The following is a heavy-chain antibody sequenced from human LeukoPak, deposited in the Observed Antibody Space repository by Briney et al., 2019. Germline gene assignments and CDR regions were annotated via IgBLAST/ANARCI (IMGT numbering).Heavy chain of an antibody. J-gene: IGHJ5*02. CDR1: GFTFSSYG. CDR2: IWYEGSNK. Sequence: GRSLRLSCAASGFTFSSYGMPWVRQAPGKGLEWVAVIWYEGSNKYYADSVKGRFTISRDNSKHTLYLQMNSLRAEDTDVYYCASGGLWKGLGWFDPWGQGTMASVSS. D-gene: IGHD3-3*01. V-gene: IGHV3-33*01. CDR3: ASGGLWKGLGWFDP.